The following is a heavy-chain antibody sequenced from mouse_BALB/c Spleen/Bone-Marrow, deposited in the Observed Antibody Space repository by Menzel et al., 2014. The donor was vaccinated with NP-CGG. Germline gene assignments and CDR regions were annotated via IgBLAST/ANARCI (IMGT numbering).Heavy chain of an antibody. V-gene: IGHV2-9*02. CDR2: IWAGGST. CDR3: ARDYDSSYYAMDY. Sequence: VQLQQSGPGLVAPSQSLSITCTVSGFSLTSYGVHWVRQPPGKGLEWLGVIWAGGSTNYNSALMSRLSISKDNSKSQVFLKMNSLQTDDTAMYYCARDYDSSYYAMDYWGQGTSVTVSS. D-gene: IGHD1-1*01. CDR1: GFSLTSYG. J-gene: IGHJ4*01.